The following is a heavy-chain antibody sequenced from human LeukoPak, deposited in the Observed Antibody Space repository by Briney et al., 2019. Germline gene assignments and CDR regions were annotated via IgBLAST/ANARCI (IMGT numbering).Heavy chain of an antibody. CDR2: ISGSGGNT. Sequence: GGSLRLSCAGSGFTFSSYAMSWVRQAPGKGLEWVSAISGSGGNTYYADSVKGRFTISRGNSKNTLYLQMNSLRAEDTAVYYCAKRGTGTAHYLDYWGQGTLVTVSS. J-gene: IGHJ4*02. V-gene: IGHV3-23*01. D-gene: IGHD1-1*01. CDR1: GFTFSSYA. CDR3: AKRGTGTAHYLDY.